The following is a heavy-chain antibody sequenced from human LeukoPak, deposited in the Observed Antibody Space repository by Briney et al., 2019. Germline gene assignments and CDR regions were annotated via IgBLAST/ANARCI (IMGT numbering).Heavy chain of an antibody. V-gene: IGHV3-74*01. Sequence: GGSLRLSCAASGFTVNDYWMYWVRQAPGKGLVWVSLIKTDGRSTTYADSVKGRFTISRDNSKNTLYLQMNSLRAEDTAVYYCAKDQTPRIGSFFDYWGQGTLVTVSS. J-gene: IGHJ4*02. D-gene: IGHD3-16*02. CDR1: GFTVNDYW. CDR3: AKDQTPRIGSFFDY. CDR2: IKTDGRST.